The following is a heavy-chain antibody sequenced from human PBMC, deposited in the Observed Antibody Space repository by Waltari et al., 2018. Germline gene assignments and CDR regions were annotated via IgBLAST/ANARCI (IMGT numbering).Heavy chain of an antibody. Sequence: QVQLQQWGAGLLKPSETLSLTCAVYGGSFSGYYWSWIRQPQGKGLEWIGEINHSGSTNYNPSLKSRVTISVDTSKNQFSLKLSSVTAADTAVYYCARRRALVGATTFDYWGQGTLVTVSS. CDR1: GGSFSGYY. D-gene: IGHD1-26*01. V-gene: IGHV4-34*01. CDR2: INHSGST. CDR3: ARRRALVGATTFDY. J-gene: IGHJ4*02.